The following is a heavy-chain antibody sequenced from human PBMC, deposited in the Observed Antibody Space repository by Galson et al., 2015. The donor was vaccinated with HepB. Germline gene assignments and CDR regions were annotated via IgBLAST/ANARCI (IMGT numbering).Heavy chain of an antibody. J-gene: IGHJ4*02. V-gene: IGHV4-59*08. Sequence: ETLSLTCTVSGGSISSYYWSWIRQPPGKGLEWIGYVYYSGSTNYNPSLKSRVTISVDTSKNQLSLNLNSVTAADTAVYYCARQKGTKIPFDYWGQGALVTVSS. CDR3: ARQKGTKIPFDY. CDR2: VYYSGST. CDR1: GGSISSYY. D-gene: IGHD2-8*01.